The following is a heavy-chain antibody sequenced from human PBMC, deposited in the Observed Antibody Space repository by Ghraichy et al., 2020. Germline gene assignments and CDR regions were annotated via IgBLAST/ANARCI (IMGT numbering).Heavy chain of an antibody. CDR2: ISGGGDYT. D-gene: IGHD2-2*02. J-gene: IGHJ4*02. CDR1: GFTFSSHD. V-gene: IGHV3-23*01. CDR3: VRNTEGVN. Sequence: GGSLRLSCAASGFTFSSHDMNWVRQAPGKGLEWGSVISGGGDYTFHPDSVKGRFTISRDNSKNTLYLQMNSLRAEDTAIYYCVRNTEGVNWGQGTLVTVSP.